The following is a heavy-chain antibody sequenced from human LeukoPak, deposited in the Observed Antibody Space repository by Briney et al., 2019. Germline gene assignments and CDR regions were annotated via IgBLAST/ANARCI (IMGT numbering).Heavy chain of an antibody. CDR1: SFTFSFYP. CDR2: FYSRGYPV. V-gene: IGHV3-48*02. J-gene: IGHJ4*02. Sequence: PGGSLRLSCAASSFTFSFYPMNWVRDAPGKGLEWLSYFYSRGYPVYSSDSVKGPFSISRDNANNSMFLQMNNLTDEDTAVYYCARDPPRYCSDGSCYPDYWGQGTLVTVSS. CDR3: ARDPPRYCSDGSCYPDY. D-gene: IGHD2-15*01.